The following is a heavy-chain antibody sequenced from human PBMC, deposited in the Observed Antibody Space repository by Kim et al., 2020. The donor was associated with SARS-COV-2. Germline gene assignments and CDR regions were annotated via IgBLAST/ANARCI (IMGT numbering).Heavy chain of an antibody. J-gene: IGHJ3*01. Sequence: GGSLRLSCAASGFGFSQYWMHWVRQAPGQGLVWVSQIDSDGRGSSYADAVQGRFTTSRDNAKSTLYLQMNSLRVEDTAMSYCIRDNIQPGDLWGQGTMVTVSS. V-gene: IGHV3-74*03. CDR3: IRDNIQPGDL. CDR1: GFGFSQYW. CDR2: IDSDGRGS.